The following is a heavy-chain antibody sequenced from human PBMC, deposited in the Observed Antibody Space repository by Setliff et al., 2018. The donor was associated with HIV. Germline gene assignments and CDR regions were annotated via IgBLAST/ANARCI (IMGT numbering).Heavy chain of an antibody. Sequence: GVLRLSCAASGFTFSTYSMNWVRQAPGKGLEWVSYISGTSGTMYYADSGKGRFTISRDNAKNSLFLQMNSLTAEDTAVYYCARDPRASYLSYYYYHYLDVWGKGTTVTVSS. D-gene: IGHD3-16*02. CDR1: GFTFSTYS. J-gene: IGHJ6*03. CDR3: ARDPRASYLSYYYYHYLDV. CDR2: ISGTSGTM. V-gene: IGHV3-48*01.